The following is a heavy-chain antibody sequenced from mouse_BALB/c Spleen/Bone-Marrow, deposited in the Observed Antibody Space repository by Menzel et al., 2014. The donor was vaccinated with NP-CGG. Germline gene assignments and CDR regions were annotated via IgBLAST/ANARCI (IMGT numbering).Heavy chain of an antibody. V-gene: IGHV2-9*02. CDR3: ARGGGNWYFDV. CDR1: GFSLTSYG. J-gene: IGHJ1*01. CDR2: IWAGGST. Sequence: VHLVESGPGLVAPSQSLSITCTVSGFSLTSYGVHWVRQPPGKGLEWLGVIWAGGSTNYNSALMYRLSISKDNSKSQIFFKMNSLQADDTAMYYCARGGGNWYFDVWGAGTTVTVSS.